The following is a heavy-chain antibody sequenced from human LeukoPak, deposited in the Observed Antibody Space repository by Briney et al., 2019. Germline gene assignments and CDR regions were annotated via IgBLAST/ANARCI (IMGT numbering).Heavy chain of an antibody. D-gene: IGHD3-10*01. CDR2: IESDGST. Sequence: GGSLRLSCAASGFTFSSYWMHWVRQTPGKGLVWVSRIESDGSTIYADSVRGRFTISRDNAKNMVYLQMNSLRAEDTAVYYCARDFGRYFFDYWGQGTLVTVSS. CDR3: ARDFGRYFFDY. CDR1: GFTFSSYW. V-gene: IGHV3-74*01. J-gene: IGHJ4*02.